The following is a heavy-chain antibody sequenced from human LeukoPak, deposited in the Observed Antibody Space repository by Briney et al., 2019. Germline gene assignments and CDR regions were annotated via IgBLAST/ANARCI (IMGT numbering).Heavy chain of an antibody. CDR2: ISSSSSYI. D-gene: IGHD3-9*01. CDR3: ASNPPRDILTGYSSYYFDY. Sequence: GGSLRLSCAASGFTFSSYSMNWVRQAPGKGLEWVSSISSSSSYIYYADSVKGRFTISRDNAKNSLYLQMNSLRADDTAVYYCASNPPRDILTGYSSYYFDYWGQGTLVTVSS. J-gene: IGHJ4*02. V-gene: IGHV3-21*01. CDR1: GFTFSSYS.